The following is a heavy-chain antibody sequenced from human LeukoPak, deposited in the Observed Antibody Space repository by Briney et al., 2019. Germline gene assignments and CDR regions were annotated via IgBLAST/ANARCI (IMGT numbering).Heavy chain of an antibody. D-gene: IGHD6-19*01. V-gene: IGHV1-2*02. CDR2: INPNSGGT. Sequence: ASVKLSCTASGYTFTGYYMHWVRQAPGQGLEWMGWINPNSGGTNYAQKFQGRVTMTRDTSISTAYMELSRLRSDDTAVYYCARDLRQWRLNMLDYWGQGTLVTVSS. J-gene: IGHJ4*02. CDR1: GYTFTGYY. CDR3: ARDLRQWRLNMLDY.